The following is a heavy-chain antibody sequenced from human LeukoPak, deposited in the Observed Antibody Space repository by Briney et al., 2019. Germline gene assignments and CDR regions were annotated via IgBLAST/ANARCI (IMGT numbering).Heavy chain of an antibody. CDR2: ISSTGST. CDR1: GGSISSGGHY. D-gene: IGHD3-10*01. Sequence: PSETLSLTCTVSGGSISSGGHYWSCIRQPAGKGLEYLGRISSTGSTNYNPSLRSRVTISADTSKNHFSLKLTSMTAADTAVYYCARDQTYSGSGIYTYFDYWGQXILVTVSS. CDR3: ARDQTYSGSGIYTYFDY. J-gene: IGHJ4*02. V-gene: IGHV4-61*02.